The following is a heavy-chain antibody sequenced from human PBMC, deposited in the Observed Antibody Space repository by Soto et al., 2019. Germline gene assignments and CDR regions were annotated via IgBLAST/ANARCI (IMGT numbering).Heavy chain of an antibody. CDR1: GGSFSGYY. D-gene: IGHD6-19*01. CDR2: INHSGST. J-gene: IGHJ5*02. CDR3: ARVLQWLDVWFDP. V-gene: IGHV4-34*01. Sequence: QVQLQQWGAGLSKPSETLSLTCAVYGGSFSGYYWSWIRQPPGKGLEWIGEINHSGSTNYNPSLKSRVTISVDTSKNQFSLKLSSVTAADTAVYYCARVLQWLDVWFDPWGQGTLVTVSS.